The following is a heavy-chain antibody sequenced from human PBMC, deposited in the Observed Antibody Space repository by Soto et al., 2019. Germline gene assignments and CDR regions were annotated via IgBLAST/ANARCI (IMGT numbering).Heavy chain of an antibody. CDR2: IYYSGST. D-gene: IGHD3-10*01. CDR1: GGSISSSSYY. J-gene: IGHJ4*02. CDR3: ATPWFGDGDY. Sequence: QLQLQESGPGLVKPSETLSLTCTVSGGSISSSSYYWGWIRQPPGKGLEWIGSIYYSGSTYYNPSLKSRVTISVDTSENQFSLKLSSVTAADTAVYSCATPWFGDGDYWGQGALVTVSS. V-gene: IGHV4-39*01.